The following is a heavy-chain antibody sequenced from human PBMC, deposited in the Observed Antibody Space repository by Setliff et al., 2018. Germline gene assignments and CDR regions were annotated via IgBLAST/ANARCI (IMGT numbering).Heavy chain of an antibody. CDR2: ISGYTGET. J-gene: IGHJ4*02. D-gene: IGHD6-19*01. Sequence: ASVKVSCKTSGFSFTSFGFSWVRQAPGQGLEWMGSISGYTGETNYAQKFQARVTMTADTSTKTVYMELRSLTSDDTAVYCTRSRAPSAVLAADFDFWGQGTPVTVSS. V-gene: IGHV1-18*01. CDR1: GFSFTSFG. CDR3: RSRAPSAVLAADFDF.